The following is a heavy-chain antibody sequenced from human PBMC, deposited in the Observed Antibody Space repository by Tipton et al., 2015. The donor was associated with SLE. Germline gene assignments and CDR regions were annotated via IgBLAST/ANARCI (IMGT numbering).Heavy chain of an antibody. J-gene: IGHJ4*02. CDR1: GFTFRSYA. V-gene: IGHV3-23*03. Sequence: GSLRLSCAASGFTFRSYAMSWVRQAPGKGLEWVSVTHRGGSSTYYADSVKGRFTISSDDSKNTLYLQMNSLRAEDTAVYYCARLRGGEYFFDYWGQGTLVTVSS. D-gene: IGHD3-16*01. CDR2: THRGGSST. CDR3: ARLRGGEYFFDY.